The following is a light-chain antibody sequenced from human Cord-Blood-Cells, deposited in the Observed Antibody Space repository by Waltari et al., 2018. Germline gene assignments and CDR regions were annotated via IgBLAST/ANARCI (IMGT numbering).Light chain of an antibody. CDR1: PSVLYRFNNKNY. Sequence: DIVMTQSPDSLAVSLGERATINCKASPSVLYRFNNKNYYAGYQQKPGPPPKLLIYWESTRESGIPDRFSGSGSGTDFTLTISRLQAEDVAVYYCQQYYSTPPTFGGGTKVEIK. J-gene: IGKJ4*01. CDR2: WES. V-gene: IGKV4-1*01. CDR3: QQYYSTPPT.